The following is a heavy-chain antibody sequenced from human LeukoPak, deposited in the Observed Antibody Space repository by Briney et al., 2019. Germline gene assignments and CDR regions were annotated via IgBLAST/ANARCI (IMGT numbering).Heavy chain of an antibody. Sequence: ASVKVSCKASGGTFSSYAISWVRQAPGQGLEWMGRIIPILGIANYAQKFQGRVTITADKSTSTAYMELSSLRSEDTAVYYCARDHIAAAGTFGYWGQGTLVTASS. CDR3: ARDHIAAAGTFGY. D-gene: IGHD6-13*01. J-gene: IGHJ4*02. V-gene: IGHV1-69*04. CDR1: GGTFSSYA. CDR2: IIPILGIA.